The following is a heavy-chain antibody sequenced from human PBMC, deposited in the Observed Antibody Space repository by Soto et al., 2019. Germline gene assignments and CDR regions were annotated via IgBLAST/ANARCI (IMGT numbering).Heavy chain of an antibody. J-gene: IGHJ1*01. CDR3: VKDESINWYSGHFRH. Sequence: GGSLRLSCAASGVTFDDYAMHWVRQVPGKGLEWVSGINWNSGSIGYADSVKGRFAISRDNAKNSLHLQMNSLRAEDTAFYYCVKDESINWYSGHFRHWGQGTLVTVSS. CDR2: INWNSGSI. D-gene: IGHD6-13*01. V-gene: IGHV3-9*01. CDR1: GVTFDDYA.